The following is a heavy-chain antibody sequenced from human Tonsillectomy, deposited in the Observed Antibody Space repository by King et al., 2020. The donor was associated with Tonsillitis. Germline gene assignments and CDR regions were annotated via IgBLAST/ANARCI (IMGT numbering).Heavy chain of an antibody. CDR2: ISYDGSNK. CDR1: RFTFSSYA. J-gene: IGHJ4*02. CDR3: ARGGGWGQLGVSFDY. V-gene: IGHV3-30*04. Sequence: QLVQSGGGVVQPGRSLRLSCAASRFTFSSYAMHWVRQAPGKGLEWVAVISYDGSNKYYADSVKGRFTISRDNSKNTLYLQMNSLRAEDTAVYYCARGGGWGQLGVSFDYWGQGTLVTVSS. D-gene: IGHD7-27*01.